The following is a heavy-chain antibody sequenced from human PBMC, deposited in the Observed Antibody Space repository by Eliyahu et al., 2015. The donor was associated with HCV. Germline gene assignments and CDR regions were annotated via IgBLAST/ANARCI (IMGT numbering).Heavy chain of an antibody. J-gene: IGHJ5*02. V-gene: IGHV4-59*01. Sequence: QVQLQESGPGLVKPSETLSLTXTVXGGSISTYYWSWIRQPPGKGLEWIGYIHYXGXSNYNPSLXSRVTISVXTSKXQFSLKLSSVTAADTAVYYCASGGGGIAVAGTGGWFDPWGQGTLVTVSS. CDR2: IHYXGXS. D-gene: IGHD6-19*01. CDR3: ASGGGGIAVAGTGGWFDP. CDR1: GGSISTYY.